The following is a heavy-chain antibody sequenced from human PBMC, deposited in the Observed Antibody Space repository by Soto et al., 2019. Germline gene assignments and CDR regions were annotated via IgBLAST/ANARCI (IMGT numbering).Heavy chain of an antibody. CDR3: ARSIVVVTALDY. Sequence: ASVKVSCKASGYTFTSYAMHWVRQAPGQMLEWMGWINAGNGNTKYSQKFQGRVTITRDTSVSTAYMELSSLRSVDTAVYYCARSIVVVTALDYWGQGTLVTVSS. CDR2: INAGNGNT. J-gene: IGHJ4*02. CDR1: GYTFTSYA. V-gene: IGHV1-3*01. D-gene: IGHD2-21*02.